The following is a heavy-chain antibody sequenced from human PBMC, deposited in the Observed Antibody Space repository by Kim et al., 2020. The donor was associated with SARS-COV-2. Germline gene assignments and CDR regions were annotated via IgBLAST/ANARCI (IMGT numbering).Heavy chain of an antibody. D-gene: IGHD3-3*01. Sequence: YSPSLKSRVTISGDTSKNPFSLKLSSVTAADTALYYCARHGTSYEYFFDYWGQGSLVTVSS. J-gene: IGHJ4*02. V-gene: IGHV4-61*07. CDR3: ARHGTSYEYFFDY.